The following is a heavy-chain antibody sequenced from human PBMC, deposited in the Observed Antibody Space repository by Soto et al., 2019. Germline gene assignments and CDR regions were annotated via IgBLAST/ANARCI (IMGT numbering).Heavy chain of an antibody. V-gene: IGHV3-33*01. CDR2: IWYDGSNK. CDR1: GFTFSSYG. CDR3: ARDWAVFGVVTAHGMDV. D-gene: IGHD3-3*01. J-gene: IGHJ6*02. Sequence: GGSLRLSCAASGFTFSSYGMHWVRQAPGKGLEWVAVIWYDGSNKYYADSVKGRFTISRDNSKNTLYLQMNSLRAEDTAVYYCARDWAVFGVVTAHGMDVWGQGTTVTVSS.